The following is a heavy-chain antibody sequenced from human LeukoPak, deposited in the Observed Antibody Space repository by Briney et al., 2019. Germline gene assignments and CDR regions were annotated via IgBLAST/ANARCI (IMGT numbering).Heavy chain of an antibody. D-gene: IGHD2-2*01. CDR1: GGTFSSYA. J-gene: IGHJ4*02. CDR3: ASGVGYCSSTSCSNTYYFDY. CDR2: IIPILGIA. Sequence: ASVKVSCKASGGTFSSYAISWVRQAPGQGLEWMGRIIPILGIANYAQKFQGRVTITADKSTSTAYKELSSLRSEDTAVYYCASGVGYCSSTSCSNTYYFDYWGQGTLVTVSS. V-gene: IGHV1-69*04.